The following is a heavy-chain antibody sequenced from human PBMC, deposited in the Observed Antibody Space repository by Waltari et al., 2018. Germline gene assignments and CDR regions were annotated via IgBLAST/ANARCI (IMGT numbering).Heavy chain of an antibody. J-gene: IGHJ4*02. D-gene: IGHD4-17*01. CDR3: ARGGGTTVVPRVIGD. V-gene: IGHV3-23*01. CDR2: INGVGGKT. Sequence: LGRHATVKGVGWVSTINGVGGKTYYASSVKGPFSISRDNSKQTLDLQRSSLGDDAAAVYYCARGGGTTVVPRVIGDWGQGTLVTVSS.